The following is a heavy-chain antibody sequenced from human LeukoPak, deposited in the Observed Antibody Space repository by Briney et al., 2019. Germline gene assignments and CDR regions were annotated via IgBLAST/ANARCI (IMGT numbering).Heavy chain of an antibody. CDR3: ARGGSGTSWYWYY. D-gene: IGHD6-13*01. CDR1: GFTFSSLW. Sequence: GGSLRLSCEASGFTFSSLWMTWVRQAPGKGLEWVANINPDGSEKYYVDSVKGRFTTSRDNAQNSLYLQMNSLRAEDTAIYFCARGGSGTSWYWYYWGQGTHAAVYS. J-gene: IGHJ4*02. V-gene: IGHV3-7*01. CDR2: INPDGSEK.